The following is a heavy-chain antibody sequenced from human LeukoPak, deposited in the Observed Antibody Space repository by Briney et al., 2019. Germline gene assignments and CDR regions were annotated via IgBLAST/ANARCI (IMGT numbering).Heavy chain of an antibody. CDR3: ARLYSSSFRFYYYSHYGMDV. V-gene: IGHV3-23*01. D-gene: IGHD6-13*01. CDR1: GFTFSSYA. J-gene: IGHJ6*02. CDR2: ISGSGGST. Sequence: PGASLRLSCAASGFTFSSYAMSWVRQAPGKGLEWVSAISGSGGSTYYADSVKGRFTISRDNAKNSLYLQMNSLRAEDTAVYYCARLYSSSFRFYYYSHYGMDVWGQGTTVTVSS.